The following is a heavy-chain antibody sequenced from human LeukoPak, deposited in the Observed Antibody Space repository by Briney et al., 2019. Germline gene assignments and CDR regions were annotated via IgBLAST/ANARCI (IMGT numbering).Heavy chain of an antibody. Sequence: GGSLRLSCAASGFTFSSYGMHWVRQAPSKGLEWVAVISYDGSNKYYADSVKGRFTISRDNSKNTLYLQMNSLRAEDTAVYYCAKDGLNRGFDYWGQGTLVTVSS. CDR3: AKDGLNRGFDY. D-gene: IGHD1-14*01. J-gene: IGHJ4*02. CDR2: ISYDGSNK. V-gene: IGHV3-30*18. CDR1: GFTFSSYG.